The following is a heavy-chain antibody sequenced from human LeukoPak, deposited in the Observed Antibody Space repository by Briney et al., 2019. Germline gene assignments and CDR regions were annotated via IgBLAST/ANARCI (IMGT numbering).Heavy chain of an antibody. CDR2: INHSGST. D-gene: IGHD6-13*01. J-gene: IGHJ6*02. CDR3: ARGRYSSSWYGRRYYYYYGMDV. V-gene: IGHV4-34*01. Sequence: SETLSLTCAVYGGSFSGYYWSWIRQPPGKGLEWIGEINHSGSTNYNPSLKSRVTISVHTSKNQFSLKLSSVTAADTAVYYCARGRYSSSWYGRRYYYYYGMDVWGQGTTVTVSS. CDR1: GGSFSGYY.